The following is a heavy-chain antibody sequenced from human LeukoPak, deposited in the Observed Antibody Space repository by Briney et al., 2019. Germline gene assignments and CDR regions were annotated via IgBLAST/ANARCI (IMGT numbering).Heavy chain of an antibody. Sequence: SVKVSCKASGGTSNSYAISWVRQAPGQGLEWMGRIIPIFGTANYAQKFQGRVTITTDESTSTAYMELSSLRSEDTAVYYCARLVAASAGFDYWGQGTLVTVSS. CDR1: GGTSNSYA. CDR3: ARLVAASAGFDY. CDR2: IIPIFGTA. D-gene: IGHD2-15*01. V-gene: IGHV1-69*05. J-gene: IGHJ4*02.